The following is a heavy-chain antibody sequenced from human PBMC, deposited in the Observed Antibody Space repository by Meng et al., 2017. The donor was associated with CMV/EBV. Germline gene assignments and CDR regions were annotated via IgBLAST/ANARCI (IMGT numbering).Heavy chain of an antibody. V-gene: IGHV1-2*02. Sequence: VQLVQCGAEVEKPWASVNGSCKDAGYTFTGYYMHWVRQAPGQGLEWMGWIKPNSGGTNYGQKFQGRVTMTRDTSISTAYMELSRLRSDDTAVYYCARDRSIAVAGNDAFDIWGQGTMVT. CDR3: ARDRSIAVAGNDAFDI. D-gene: IGHD6-19*01. CDR1: GYTFTGYY. J-gene: IGHJ3*02. CDR2: IKPNSGGT.